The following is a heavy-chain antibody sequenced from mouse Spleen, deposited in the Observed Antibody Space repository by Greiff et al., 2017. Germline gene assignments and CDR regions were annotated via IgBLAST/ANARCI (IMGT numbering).Heavy chain of an antibody. CDR1: GYSITSDY. CDR3: ARWGGYVKDYAMDY. Sequence: EVQLQESGPGLAKPSQTLSLTCSVTGYSITSDYWNWIQKFPGNKLEYMGYISYSGSTYYNPSLKSRISITRDTSKNQYYLQLNSVTTEDTATYYCARWGGYVKDYAMDYWGQGTSVTVSS. D-gene: IGHD3-1*01. J-gene: IGHJ4*01. CDR2: ISYSGST. V-gene: IGHV3-8*01.